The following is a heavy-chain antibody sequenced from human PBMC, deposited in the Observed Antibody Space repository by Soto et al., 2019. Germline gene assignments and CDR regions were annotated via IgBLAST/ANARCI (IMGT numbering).Heavy chain of an antibody. CDR3: ARPTLVGVVIDAFNI. CDR1: GGSISSSSYF. CDR2: VYYSGST. Sequence: QWQLQESGPGLVKPSETLSLTCTVSGGSISSSSYFWGWIRQPPGKGLEWIGSVYYSGSTYYNPSLKSRVTISVDTSKNQFSLKLSSVTAAHTAVYYCARPTLVGVVIDAFNIWGQGTMVTVSS. J-gene: IGHJ3*02. V-gene: IGHV4-39*01. D-gene: IGHD3-3*01.